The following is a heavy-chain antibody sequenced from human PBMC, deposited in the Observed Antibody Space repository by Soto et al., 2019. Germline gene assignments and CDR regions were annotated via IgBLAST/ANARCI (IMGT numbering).Heavy chain of an antibody. Sequence: QVQLVESGGGVVQPGRSLRLSCAASGFTLSSYGMHWVRQAPGKGLEWVAVISYDGSNKYYADSVKGRFTISRDNSKNTLYLQINSLRAEDTAVYYCAKEVWSGAMDVWGQGTTVTVSS. CDR1: GFTLSSYG. V-gene: IGHV3-30*18. CDR3: AKEVWSGAMDV. D-gene: IGHD3-3*01. CDR2: ISYDGSNK. J-gene: IGHJ6*02.